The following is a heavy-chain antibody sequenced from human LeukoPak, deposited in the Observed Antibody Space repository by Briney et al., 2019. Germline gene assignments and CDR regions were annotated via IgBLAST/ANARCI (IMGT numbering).Heavy chain of an antibody. Sequence: PGGSLRLSCAASGFTFSSYSMNWGRQAPGKGLEWVSAISSSSSYIYYADSVKGRFTISRDNAKNSLYLQMNSLRAEDTAVYYCARDRMPGSSGWYDGYWGQGTLVTVSS. CDR3: ARDRMPGSSGWYDGY. CDR1: GFTFSSYS. CDR2: ISSSSSYI. D-gene: IGHD6-19*01. V-gene: IGHV3-21*01. J-gene: IGHJ4*02.